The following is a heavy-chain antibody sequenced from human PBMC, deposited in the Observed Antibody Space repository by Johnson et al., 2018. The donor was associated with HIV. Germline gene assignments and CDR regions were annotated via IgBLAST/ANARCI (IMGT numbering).Heavy chain of an antibody. CDR2: ISRSGGST. V-gene: IGHV3-53*01. CDR1: GFTVSSNY. J-gene: IGHJ3*02. Sequence: VQLVESGGGLIQPGGSLRLSCAASGFTVSSNYMSWVRQAPGKGLEWVSSISRSGGSTYYADSVKGRFTISRDNAKNSLYLQMNSLRAEDTALYYCARDRGVVVLHGAFDIWGQGTMVTVSS. CDR3: ARDRGVVVLHGAFDI. D-gene: IGHD2-2*01.